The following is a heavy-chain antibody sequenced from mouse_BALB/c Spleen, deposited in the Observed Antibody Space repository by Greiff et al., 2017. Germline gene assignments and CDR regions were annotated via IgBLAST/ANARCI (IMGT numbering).Heavy chain of an antibody. CDR2: ISNLAYSI. CDR3: ARDYGNYGDAMDY. Sequence: EVQGVESGGGLVQPGGSRKLSCAASGFTFSDYGMAWVRQAPGKGPEWVAFISNLAYSIYYADTVTGRFTISRENAKNTLYLEMSSLRSEDTAMYYCARDYGNYGDAMDYWGQGTSVTVSS. D-gene: IGHD2-1*01. CDR1: GFTFSDYG. J-gene: IGHJ4*01. V-gene: IGHV5-15*02.